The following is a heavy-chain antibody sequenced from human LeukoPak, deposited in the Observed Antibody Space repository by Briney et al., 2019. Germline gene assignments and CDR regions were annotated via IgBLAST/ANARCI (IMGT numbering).Heavy chain of an antibody. D-gene: IGHD2-2*01. J-gene: IGHJ5*02. CDR2: IHKSDGST. Sequence: PGGSLRLSCAASGFTFSSYGMSWVRQAPGKGLEWVSLIHKSDGSTYYADSVKGRFTISRDNSKNTLYLQMNSLRAEDTAVYYCAKGLRYCSSTSCLNWFDPWGQGTLVTVSS. V-gene: IGHV3-23*01. CDR3: AKGLRYCSSTSCLNWFDP. CDR1: GFTFSSYG.